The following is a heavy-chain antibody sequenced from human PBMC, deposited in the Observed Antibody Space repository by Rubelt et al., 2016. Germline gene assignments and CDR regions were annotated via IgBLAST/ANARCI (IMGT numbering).Heavy chain of an antibody. J-gene: IGHJ6*02. D-gene: IGHD3-10*01. CDR1: GFTFSSYS. V-gene: IGHV4-34*01. CDR3: ARVGPGVLV. CDR2: LNHSGRT. Sequence: VQLVESGGGLVKPGGSLRLSCAASGFTFSSYSMNWVRQAPGKGLEWIGELNHSGRTNYNPSLKSRVTRSVDTSKNQFSLKLSSVTAADTAVYYCARVGPGVLVWGQGTTVTVSS.